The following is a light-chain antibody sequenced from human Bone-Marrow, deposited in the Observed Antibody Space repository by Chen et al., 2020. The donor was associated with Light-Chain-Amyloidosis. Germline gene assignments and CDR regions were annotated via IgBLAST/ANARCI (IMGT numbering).Light chain of an antibody. Sequence: QSVLTQPPSASGTPGQRVTISCSGSSSNIGNNYVYWYQQVPRTAPKLLIYKNNQRPSGVPDRCSGSRSGNSGSLAISGLRSEEDADYYCAAWDDSLNGVVCGGGTKLTVL. J-gene: IGLJ2*01. CDR3: AAWDDSLNGVV. CDR1: SSNIGNNY. CDR2: KNN. V-gene: IGLV1-47*01.